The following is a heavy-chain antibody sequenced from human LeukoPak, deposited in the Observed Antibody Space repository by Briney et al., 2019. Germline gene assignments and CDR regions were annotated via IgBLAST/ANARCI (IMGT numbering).Heavy chain of an antibody. CDR2: IYSGTI. CDR1: GFTVSSNS. V-gene: IGHV3-53*01. J-gene: IGHJ4*02. D-gene: IGHD4/OR15-4a*01. CDR3: ARRAGAYSHPYDY. Sequence: GGSLRLSCTVSGFTVSSNSMSWVRQAPGKGLEWVSFIYSGTIHYSDSVRGRFTISRDNSKNTLYLQMNSLRAEDTAVYYCARRAGAYSHPYDYWGQGTLVTVSS.